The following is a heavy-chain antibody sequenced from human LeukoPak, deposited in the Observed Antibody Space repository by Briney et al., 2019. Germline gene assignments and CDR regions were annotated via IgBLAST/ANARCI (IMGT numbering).Heavy chain of an antibody. Sequence: SETLSLTCTVSGGSISSYYWSWIRQPAGKGLEWIGRIYTSGSTNYNPSLKGRVTMSVDTSKNQFSLKLSSVTAADTAVYYCARGSGSYYDPVFFDYWGQGTLVTVSS. J-gene: IGHJ4*02. V-gene: IGHV4-4*07. CDR3: ARGSGSYYDPVFFDY. CDR2: IYTSGST. CDR1: GGSISSYY. D-gene: IGHD1-26*01.